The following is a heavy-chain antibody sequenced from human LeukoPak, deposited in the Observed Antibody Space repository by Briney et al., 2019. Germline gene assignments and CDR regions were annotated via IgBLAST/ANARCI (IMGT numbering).Heavy chain of an antibody. J-gene: IGHJ4*02. Sequence: GGSLRLSCAASGLTFSSYWMHWVRQAPGKGLVXVSRINSDGSSTSYADSVKGRFTISRDNAKNTLYLQMNSLRAEDTAVYYCARDGGIALPFDYWGQGTLVTVSS. CDR2: INSDGSST. D-gene: IGHD6-13*01. CDR1: GLTFSSYW. CDR3: ARDGGIALPFDY. V-gene: IGHV3-74*01.